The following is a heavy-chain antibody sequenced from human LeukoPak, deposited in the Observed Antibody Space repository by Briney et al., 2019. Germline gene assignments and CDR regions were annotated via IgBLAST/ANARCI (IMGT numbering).Heavy chain of an antibody. J-gene: IGHJ4*02. D-gene: IGHD3-22*01. Sequence: PGGSLRLSCVASGFTFSSYSMNWVRQAPGKGLEWVSYISSSSSTIYYADSVKGRSTISRDNAKNSLYLQMNSLRAEDTAVYYCARGYYYDSSGYPTFDYWGQGTLVTVSS. CDR2: ISSSSSTI. CDR1: GFTFSSYS. CDR3: ARGYYYDSSGYPTFDY. V-gene: IGHV3-48*04.